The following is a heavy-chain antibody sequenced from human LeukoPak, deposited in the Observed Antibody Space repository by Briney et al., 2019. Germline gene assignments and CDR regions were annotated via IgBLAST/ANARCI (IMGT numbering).Heavy chain of an antibody. CDR2: INPDSGGT. V-gene: IGHV1-2*02. D-gene: IGHD3-10*01. Sequence: ASVKVSCKASGYSFSGYYVHWVRQAPGQGLEWMGWINPDSGGTNFAQKFQGRVTMTRDTSISTAYMELSRLTSDDTAVYYCARDAISRGIIDYWGQGTPVTVSS. CDR3: ARDAISRGIIDY. J-gene: IGHJ4*02. CDR1: GYSFSGYY.